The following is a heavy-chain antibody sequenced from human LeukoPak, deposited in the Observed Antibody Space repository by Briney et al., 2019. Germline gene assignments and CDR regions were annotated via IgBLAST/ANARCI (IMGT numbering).Heavy chain of an antibody. CDR3: ARLHYDVLTGPFDY. Sequence: GGSLRLSCAASGFTVSSHYMNWVRQAPGKGLQWVSVLYSDGTTFYADSVKGRFTISRENSKNTLWLQMNSLRAEDTAVYYCARLHYDVLTGPFDYWGQGTLVTVSS. CDR2: LYSDGTT. J-gene: IGHJ4*02. V-gene: IGHV3-66*04. D-gene: IGHD3-9*01. CDR1: GFTVSSHY.